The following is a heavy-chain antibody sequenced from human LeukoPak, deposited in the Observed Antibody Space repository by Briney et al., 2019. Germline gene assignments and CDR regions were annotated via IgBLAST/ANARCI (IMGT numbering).Heavy chain of an antibody. J-gene: IGHJ4*02. CDR3: ARGVWELLNY. CDR1: GGSISSGGYY. Sequence: SQTLSLTCTVSGGSISSGGYYWSWIRQPAGKGLEWIGRIYTSGSTNYNPSLKSRVTISVDTSKNQFSLKLSSVTAADTAVYYCARGVWELLNYWGQGTLVTVSS. V-gene: IGHV4-61*02. D-gene: IGHD1-26*01. CDR2: IYTSGST.